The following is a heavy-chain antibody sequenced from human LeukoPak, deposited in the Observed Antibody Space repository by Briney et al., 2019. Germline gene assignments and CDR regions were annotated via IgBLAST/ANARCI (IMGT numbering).Heavy chain of an antibody. J-gene: IGHJ5*02. CDR1: GGSFSGYY. CDR2: INHSGST. Sequence: SETLSLTCAVYGGSFSGYYWSWIRQPPGKGLEWIGEINHSGSTYYNPSLKSRVTILVDTSKNQFSLKLSSVTAADTAMYYCARDPIVGGRRFDPWGQGALVAVSS. V-gene: IGHV4-34*01. CDR3: ARDPIVGGRRFDP. D-gene: IGHD2/OR15-2a*01.